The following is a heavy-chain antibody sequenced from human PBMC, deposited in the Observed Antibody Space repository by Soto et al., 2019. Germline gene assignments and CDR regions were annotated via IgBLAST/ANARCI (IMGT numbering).Heavy chain of an antibody. CDR1: GGTFSSYT. D-gene: IGHD4-17*01. CDR3: AGPMTTVTTILGPWYYGMDV. V-gene: IGHV1-69*02. Sequence: QVQLVQSGAEVKKPGSSVKVSCKASGGTFSSYTISWVRQAPGQGLEWMGRIIPILGIANYAQKFQGRVTITADKSTSTAYMELSSLRSEDTAVYYCAGPMTTVTTILGPWYYGMDVWGQGTTVTVSS. J-gene: IGHJ6*02. CDR2: IIPILGIA.